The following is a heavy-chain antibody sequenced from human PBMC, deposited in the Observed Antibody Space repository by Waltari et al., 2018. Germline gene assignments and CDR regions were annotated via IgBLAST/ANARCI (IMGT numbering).Heavy chain of an antibody. D-gene: IGHD6-19*01. V-gene: IGHV3-33*08. CDR3: APPRQWTFDS. J-gene: IGHJ4*02. CDR2: IWHDGTNK. CDR1: GFSFSEFV. Sequence: VYLVESGGGLAQPGGSLRLSCAAYGFSFSEFVMNWVRQAPGKGLESVAVIWHDGTNKYYADSVKGRFTVSRDNSKNTMYLQMNSLRVEDTAVYYCAPPRQWTFDSWGQGALVTVSS.